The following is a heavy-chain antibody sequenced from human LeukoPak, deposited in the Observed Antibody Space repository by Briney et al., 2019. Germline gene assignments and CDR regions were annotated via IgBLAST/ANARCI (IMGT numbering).Heavy chain of an antibody. Sequence: ASVKVSCKASRYTFTSYAMNWVRQAPGQGLEWMGWINTNTGNPTYAQGFTGRFVFSLDTSVSTAYLQISSLKAEDTAVYYCARGLGDYVWGSYPDFDYWGQGTLVTVSS. D-gene: IGHD3-16*02. J-gene: IGHJ4*02. V-gene: IGHV7-4-1*02. CDR1: RYTFTSYA. CDR2: INTNTGNP. CDR3: ARGLGDYVWGSYPDFDY.